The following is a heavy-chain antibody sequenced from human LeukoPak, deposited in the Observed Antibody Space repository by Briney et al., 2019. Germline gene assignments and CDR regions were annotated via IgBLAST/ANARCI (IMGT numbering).Heavy chain of an antibody. CDR1: GGSISSGGYY. D-gene: IGHD2-2*01. CDR3: ARGGLGTSYWYYAFDI. J-gene: IGHJ3*02. V-gene: IGHV4-31*03. Sequence: SQTLSLTCTVSGGSISSGGYYWNWTRQHPGKDLESIGYISYSGSTHHNPSLKSRVTISVDTSKNQFSLKLTSVTAADTAVYYCARGGLGTSYWYYAFDIWGQGTMVTVSS. CDR2: ISYSGST.